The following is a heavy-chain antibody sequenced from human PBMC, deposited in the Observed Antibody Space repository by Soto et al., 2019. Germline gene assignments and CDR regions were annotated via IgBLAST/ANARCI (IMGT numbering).Heavy chain of an antibody. CDR3: GRDAVGATLLYWFDP. CDR2: MKPRSGDS. J-gene: IGHJ5*02. D-gene: IGHD1-26*01. CDR1: GGTFIRNF. V-gene: IGHV1-2*02. Sequence: VSSVKDSCKTSGGTFIRNFMHWLRRAPGQGLEWMGRMKPRSGDSTYAPKFQGRVTMTGDESTTTAYMELRRLKSDDTAVYYCGRDAVGATLLYWFDPWGQGTLVTVSS.